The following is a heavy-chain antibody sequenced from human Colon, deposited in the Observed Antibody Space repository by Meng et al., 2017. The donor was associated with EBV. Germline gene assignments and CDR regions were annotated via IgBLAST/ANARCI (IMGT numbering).Heavy chain of an antibody. Sequence: QVQLQESGPGLVKPSQXLSLTCTVSGGSISSGGFYWSWIRQHPGKGLEWIGYIYYSGSTYYNPSLRSRVAISIDTSKNQFSLKLTSVTAADTAVYFCARTNYGDYNWFDPWDQGTLVTVSS. V-gene: IGHV4-31*03. CDR3: ARTNYGDYNWFDP. J-gene: IGHJ5*02. CDR1: GGSISSGGFY. D-gene: IGHD4-17*01. CDR2: IYYSGST.